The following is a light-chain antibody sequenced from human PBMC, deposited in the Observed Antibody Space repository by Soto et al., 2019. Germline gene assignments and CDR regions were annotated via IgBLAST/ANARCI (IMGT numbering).Light chain of an antibody. CDR3: GSWDSSMIVGV. CDR1: SPNIGINT. CDR2: EDN. J-gene: IGLJ2*01. V-gene: IGLV1-51*02. Sequence: QSVLTQPPSVSAAPGQKVTISCSGSSPNIGINTVSWYQQLPGIAPKLLIYEDNKRPSGMLDRLSGSKSGTSATLGITGLQTGDEAEYYCGSWDSSMIVGVFGGGTKLTVL.